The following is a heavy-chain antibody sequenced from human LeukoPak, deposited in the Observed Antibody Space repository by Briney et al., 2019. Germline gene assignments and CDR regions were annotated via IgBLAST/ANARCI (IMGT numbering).Heavy chain of an antibody. CDR3: ARDGPWGITGTNADAFDI. CDR2: TYYRSKWYN. J-gene: IGHJ3*02. D-gene: IGHD1/OR15-1a*01. CDR1: GDSVSSNSAA. V-gene: IGHV6-1*01. Sequence: SQTLSLTCAISGDSVSSNSAAWNWIRQSPSRGLEWPGRTYYRSKWYNDYAVSVKSRITINPDTSKNQFSLQLNSVTPEDTAVYYCARDGPWGITGTNADAFDIWGQGTMVTVSS.